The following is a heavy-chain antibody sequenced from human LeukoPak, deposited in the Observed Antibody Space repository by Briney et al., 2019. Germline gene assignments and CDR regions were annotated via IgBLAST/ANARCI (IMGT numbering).Heavy chain of an antibody. V-gene: IGHV3-49*04. CDR3: ARGPIELWIHNGMDV. Sequence: GGSLRLSCRGSGFTLGDHAMSWVRQPPGKGXXXXXXXXXNXYXGXXXXXXXXXXXXXXXXXXXXNIVYLQMNSLKIEDTGVYYCARGPIELWIHNGMDVWGQGTTVTVSS. CDR2: XXXNXYXGXX. J-gene: IGHJ6*01. D-gene: IGHD3-16*01. CDR1: GFTLGDHA.